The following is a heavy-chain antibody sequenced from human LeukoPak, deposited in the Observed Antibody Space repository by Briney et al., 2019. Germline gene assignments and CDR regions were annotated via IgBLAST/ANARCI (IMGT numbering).Heavy chain of an antibody. V-gene: IGHV4-59*01. CDR2: IYYSGST. Sequence: SETLSLTCTVSGGSISGSYWNWIRQPPGKGLEWIGYIYYSGSTTYSPSLQSRVTISVDPSKNQFSLKLGSVTAADTAVYFCAREGYAYAFTALDIWGQGTVVTVSS. J-gene: IGHJ3*02. D-gene: IGHD3-16*01. CDR1: GGSISGSY. CDR3: AREGYAYAFTALDI.